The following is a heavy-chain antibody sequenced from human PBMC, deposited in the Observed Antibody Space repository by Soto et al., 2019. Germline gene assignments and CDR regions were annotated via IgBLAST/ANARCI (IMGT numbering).Heavy chain of an antibody. CDR3: AHSGLGGLLRPHYFDY. CDR2: IYWNDDK. D-gene: IGHD1-26*01. Sequence: QITLKESGPTLVKPTQTLTLTCTFSGFSLSTSGVGVGWIRQPPGKALEWLALIYWNDDKPYSPSLKSRLTITNDTSKNQVVLTMTNVDPVDTATYYCAHSGLGGLLRPHYFDYWGQGTLVTVSS. J-gene: IGHJ4*02. CDR1: GFSLSTSGVG. V-gene: IGHV2-5*01.